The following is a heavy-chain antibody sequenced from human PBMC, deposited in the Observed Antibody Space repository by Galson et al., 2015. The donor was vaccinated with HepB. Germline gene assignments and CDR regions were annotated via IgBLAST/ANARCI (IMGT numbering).Heavy chain of an antibody. V-gene: IGHV6-1*01. Sequence: CAISGDSVSSNSAAWNWIRQSPSRGLEWLGRTYYRSKWYNDYAVSVKSRITINPDTSKNQFYLQLNSVTPEDTAVYYCARDKGDGADAGTGDYYYGMDVWGQGTTVTVSS. CDR2: TYYRSKWYN. CDR3: ARDKGDGADAGTGDYYYGMDV. D-gene: IGHD6-13*01. CDR1: GDSVSSNSAA. J-gene: IGHJ6*02.